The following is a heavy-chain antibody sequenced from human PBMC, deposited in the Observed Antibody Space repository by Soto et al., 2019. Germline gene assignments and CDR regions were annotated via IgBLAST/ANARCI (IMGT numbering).Heavy chain of an antibody. CDR1: GFTFSSYW. CDR3: ASRITMVRGVIPYYYYGMDV. J-gene: IGHJ6*02. V-gene: IGHV3-74*01. D-gene: IGHD3-10*01. Sequence: TGGSLRLSCAASGFTFSSYWMHWVRQAPGKGLVWVSRINSDGSSTSYADSVKGRFTISRDNAKNTLYLQMNSLRAEDTAVYYCASRITMVRGVIPYYYYGMDVWGQGTTVTVSS. CDR2: INSDGSST.